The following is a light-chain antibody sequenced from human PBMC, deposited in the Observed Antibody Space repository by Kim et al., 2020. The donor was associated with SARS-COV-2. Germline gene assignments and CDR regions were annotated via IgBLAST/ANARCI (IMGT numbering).Light chain of an antibody. CDR2: GEN. CDR1: SLRSYY. Sequence: SSELTQDPDVSVALGQTVSITCQGDSLRSYYASWYQQKPGQAPVLVIYGENNRPSGIPDRFSGSSSGNTASLTITGAQADDEADYYCKARDSSGTIRVFAGGTQLTVL. J-gene: IGLJ3*02. V-gene: IGLV3-19*01. CDR3: KARDSSGTIRV.